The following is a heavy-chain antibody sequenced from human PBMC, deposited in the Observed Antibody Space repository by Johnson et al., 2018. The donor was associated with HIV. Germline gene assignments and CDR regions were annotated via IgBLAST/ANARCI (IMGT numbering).Heavy chain of an antibody. V-gene: IGHV3-30-3*01. CDR3: ARDRIPYNWNYEGDAFDI. CDR2: ISYDGSDK. J-gene: IGHJ3*02. CDR1: GFTFSSFA. D-gene: IGHD1-7*01. Sequence: QVQLVESGGGLVQPGRSLRLSCAASGFTFSSFAIHWVRQAPGKGLEWVAVISYDGSDKYYADSVKGRFTISRDNAKNSLYLQMNSLRAEDTAVYYCARDRIPYNWNYEGDAFDIWGQGTMVTVSS.